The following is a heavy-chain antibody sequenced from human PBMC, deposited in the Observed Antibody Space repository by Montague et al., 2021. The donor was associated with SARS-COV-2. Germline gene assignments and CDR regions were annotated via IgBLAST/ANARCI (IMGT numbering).Heavy chain of an antibody. CDR3: ARTYYDILTGRDYGMDV. J-gene: IGHJ6*02. Sequence: PALVKPTQTLTLTCTFSGFSLSTSGMCVSWIRQPPGKALEWLARXDWDDDKYYSTSLKTRLTISKDTSKNQVVLTMTNMDPVDTATYYCARTYYDILTGRDYGMDVWGQGTTVTVSS. D-gene: IGHD3-9*01. CDR2: XDWDDDK. CDR1: GFSLSTSGMC. V-gene: IGHV2-70*11.